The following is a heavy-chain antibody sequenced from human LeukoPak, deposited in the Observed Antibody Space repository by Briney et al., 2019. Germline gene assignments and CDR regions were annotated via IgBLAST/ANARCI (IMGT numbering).Heavy chain of an antibody. V-gene: IGHV3-66*01. Sequence: GGSLSLFCAASEFSVGSNYMTWVRQAPGKGLEWVSLIYSGGSQYYADSVKGRFTISRDHSKNTLYLHMNSLRAEDTAVYFCAKGSKAVLFTRDHYMDVWGKGTTVTISS. CDR3: AKGSKAVLFTRDHYMDV. CDR2: IYSGGSQ. D-gene: IGHD6-19*01. J-gene: IGHJ6*03. CDR1: EFSVGSNY.